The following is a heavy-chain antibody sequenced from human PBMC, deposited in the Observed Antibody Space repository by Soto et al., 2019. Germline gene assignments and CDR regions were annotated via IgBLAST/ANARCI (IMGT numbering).Heavy chain of an antibody. D-gene: IGHD5-12*01. Sequence: EVQLLESGGGLVQPGGSLRLSCAASGFTFSSYAMSWVRQAPGKGLEWVSAISGSGGSTYYADSVKGRFTISRDNSKNTLYLEMNSLRAEDTAVYYCAKDIVADGAFDIWGQGTMVTVSS. CDR1: GFTFSSYA. J-gene: IGHJ3*02. V-gene: IGHV3-23*01. CDR2: ISGSGGST. CDR3: AKDIVADGAFDI.